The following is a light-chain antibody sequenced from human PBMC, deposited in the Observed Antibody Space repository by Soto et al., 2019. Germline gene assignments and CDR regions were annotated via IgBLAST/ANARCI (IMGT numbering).Light chain of an antibody. J-gene: IGKJ2*01. CDR1: ENVATSY. CDR2: GTS. Sequence: EIVLTQAPGALSFSPGESATLSGRASENVATSYLVWYQQKPGQAPRLLISGTSPRATGIPDRFSGAGSGTDFILTISRLEPEDSAIYFCQEYGRSPYTFGLGTKLAIK. CDR3: QEYGRSPYT. V-gene: IGKV3-20*01.